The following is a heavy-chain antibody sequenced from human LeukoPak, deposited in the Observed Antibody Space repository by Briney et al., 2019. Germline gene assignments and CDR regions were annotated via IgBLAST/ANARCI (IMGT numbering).Heavy chain of an antibody. CDR3: AKELDSGWPKYYFDY. Sequence: GGSLRPSCAASGFTFSSYWMHWVRQVPGKGLEWVSGISWNSGSIGYADSVKGRFTISRDNAKNSLYLQMNSLRAEDTALYYCAKELDSGWPKYYFDYWGQGTLVTVSS. D-gene: IGHD6-19*01. V-gene: IGHV3-9*01. CDR2: ISWNSGSI. J-gene: IGHJ4*02. CDR1: GFTFSSYW.